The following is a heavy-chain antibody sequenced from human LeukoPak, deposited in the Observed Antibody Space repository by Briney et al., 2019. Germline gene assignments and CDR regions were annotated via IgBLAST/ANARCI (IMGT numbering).Heavy chain of an antibody. D-gene: IGHD6-13*01. V-gene: IGHV4-34*01. CDR1: GGSFSGYY. Sequence: PSETLSLTCAVYGGSFSGYYWSWIRQPPGKGLERIGEINHSGSTSYNPSLKSRVTISVDTSKNQFSLKLSSVTAADTAVYYCARGIAAAGTDFDYWGQGTLVTVSS. J-gene: IGHJ4*02. CDR3: ARGIAAAGTDFDY. CDR2: INHSGST.